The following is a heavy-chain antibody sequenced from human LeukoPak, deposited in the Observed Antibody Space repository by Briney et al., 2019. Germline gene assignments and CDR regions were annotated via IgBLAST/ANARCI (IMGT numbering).Heavy chain of an antibody. V-gene: IGHV1-2*02. D-gene: IGHD6-13*01. Sequence: ASVKVSCKASGYAFTGYYLHWVRQAPGQGIEWVEYNNPDTGGTNYAQKFQGRVTVTRDASISTAYMEISRLTSDDTAIYYCARVAAYTSTWSWFDPWGQGTLVTVSS. CDR1: GYAFTGYY. J-gene: IGHJ5*02. CDR3: ARVAAYTSTWSWFDP. CDR2: NNPDTGGT.